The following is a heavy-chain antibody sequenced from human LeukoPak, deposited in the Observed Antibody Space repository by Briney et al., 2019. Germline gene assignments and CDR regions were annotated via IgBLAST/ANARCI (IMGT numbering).Heavy chain of an antibody. J-gene: IGHJ4*02. D-gene: IGHD3-22*01. CDR1: GFTFSNAW. CDR3: TTGWIITLDNYFDN. Sequence: GGSLRLSCAASGFTFSNAWMNWVRQAPGKGLEWVGRIKSKTDGGTADYAAPVKGRFTISRDDSENTLYLQMNSLKTEDTAVYYCTTGWIITLDNYFDNWGQGTLVTVSS. CDR2: IKSKTDGGTA. V-gene: IGHV3-15*07.